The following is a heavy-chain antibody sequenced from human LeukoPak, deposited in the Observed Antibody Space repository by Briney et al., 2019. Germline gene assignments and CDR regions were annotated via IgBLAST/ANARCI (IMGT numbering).Heavy chain of an antibody. J-gene: IGHJ4*02. CDR2: MNQDESQK. V-gene: IGHV3-7*01. Sequence: GGSLRLSCEASGVTFSDFWMTWVRQAPGKGLEWVATMNQDESQKYYVDSVKGRITISRDNAKNALFLQMNSLRGEDTAIYYCASFEYKYSFGGQGTLVTVSS. CDR1: GVTFSDFW. D-gene: IGHD2/OR15-2a*01. CDR3: ASFEYKYSF.